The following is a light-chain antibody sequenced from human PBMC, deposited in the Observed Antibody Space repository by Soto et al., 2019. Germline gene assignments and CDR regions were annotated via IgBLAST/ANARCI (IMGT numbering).Light chain of an antibody. V-gene: IGKV2-28*01. CDR1: QSLLHSNGSNY. Sequence: DIVMTQSPLSLPVTPGEPVSISCRSSQSLLHSNGSNYLACYLQKPGQSPQLLTYLGSNRASGVPDRFSGSGSGTDFTLKISRVEAEDVGVYYCMQPLQSWTFGQGTKVDIK. CDR3: MQPLQSWT. J-gene: IGKJ1*01. CDR2: LGS.